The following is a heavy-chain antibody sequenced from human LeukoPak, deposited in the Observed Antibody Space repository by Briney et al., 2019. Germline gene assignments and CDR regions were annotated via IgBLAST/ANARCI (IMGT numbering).Heavy chain of an antibody. CDR1: GGSISSSGYY. CDR3: ALGIAAAGPDY. J-gene: IGHJ4*02. Sequence: SETLSLTCTVSGGSISSSGYYWGWLRQPPGKGLEWIGSIYYTGSTFYNPSLKSRVTISGDTSKEQFSLKLSSVTAADTAVYYCALGIAAAGPDYWGQGTLVTVSS. V-gene: IGHV4-39*01. D-gene: IGHD6-13*01. CDR2: IYYTGST.